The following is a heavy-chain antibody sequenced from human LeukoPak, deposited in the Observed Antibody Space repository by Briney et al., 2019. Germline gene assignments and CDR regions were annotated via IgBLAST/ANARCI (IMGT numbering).Heavy chain of an antibody. CDR3: ARAGYCSGGSCYGSDY. CDR2: IWYDGSIQ. CDR1: GFTFSSYG. Sequence: GGSLRLSCAASGFTFSSYGMHWVRQAPGKGLEWVAAIWYDGSIQYYADSVKGRFTISRDNSKNTLHLQMDSLRAEDTAVYYCARAGYCSGGSCYGSDYWGQGTLVSVSS. D-gene: IGHD2-15*01. J-gene: IGHJ4*02. V-gene: IGHV3-33*01.